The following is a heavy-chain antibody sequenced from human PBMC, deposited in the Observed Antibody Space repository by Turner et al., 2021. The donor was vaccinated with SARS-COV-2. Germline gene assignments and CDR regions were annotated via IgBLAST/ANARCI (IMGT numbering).Heavy chain of an antibody. CDR2: ISSSSSYI. CDR1: GFTFSSYS. V-gene: IGHV3-21*01. D-gene: IGHD3-22*01. J-gene: IGHJ4*02. Sequence: EVQLVESGGGLVKLGGSLRLSCAASGFTFSSYSMNGVRQAPGKGLEWVSSISSSSSYIYYADSVKGRFTISSDNAKNSLYLQMNSLRAEDTAVYYCARWAYYDSSGYYPSHFDYWGQGTLVTVSS. CDR3: ARWAYYDSSGYYPSHFDY.